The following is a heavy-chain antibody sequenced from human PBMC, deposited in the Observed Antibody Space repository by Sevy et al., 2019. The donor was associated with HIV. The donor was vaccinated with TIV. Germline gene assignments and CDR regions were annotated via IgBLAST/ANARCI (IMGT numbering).Heavy chain of an antibody. V-gene: IGHV1-18*04. Sequence: ASVKVSCKASGYTFTNYAISWVRQAPGQGLEWMGWISAYNGNTKYAQKLQVRVTMTTDTSTSTAYMELRSLRSDDTAVYYCTRESRAAGKHYWGQGTLVTVSS. J-gene: IGHJ4*02. CDR2: ISAYNGNT. CDR3: TRESRAAGKHY. CDR1: GYTFTNYA. D-gene: IGHD6-13*01.